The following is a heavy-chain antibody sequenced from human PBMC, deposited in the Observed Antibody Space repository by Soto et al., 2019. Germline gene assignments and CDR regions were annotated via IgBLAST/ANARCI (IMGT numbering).Heavy chain of an antibody. D-gene: IGHD3-3*01. J-gene: IGHJ4*02. V-gene: IGHV1-8*01. Sequence: QVQLVQSGAEVKKPGASVKVSCKASGYTFTSYDINWVRQATGQGLEWMGWMNPNSGNTGYAQKFQDRVTMTRNPSISTAYMEMSSLRSEDTAVYYCARGLTSTTNYDFWSLPTPGYWGQGTLVTVSS. CDR2: MNPNSGNT. CDR1: GYTFTSYD. CDR3: ARGLTSTTNYDFWSLPTPGY.